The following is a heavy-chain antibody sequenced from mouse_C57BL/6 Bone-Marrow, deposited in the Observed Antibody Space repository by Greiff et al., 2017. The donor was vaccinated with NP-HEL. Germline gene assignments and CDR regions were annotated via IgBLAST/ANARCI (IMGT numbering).Heavy chain of an antibody. CDR3: TTGWGNYWYFDV. D-gene: IGHD3-3*01. Sequence: DVKLQESGAELVRPGASVKLSCTASGFNIKDDYMHWVKQRPEQGLEWIGWIDPENGDTEYASKFQGKATITADTSSNTAYLQLSSLTSEDTAVYYCTTGWGNYWYFDVWGTGTTVTVSS. J-gene: IGHJ1*03. CDR2: IDPENGDT. CDR1: GFNIKDDY. V-gene: IGHV14-4*01.